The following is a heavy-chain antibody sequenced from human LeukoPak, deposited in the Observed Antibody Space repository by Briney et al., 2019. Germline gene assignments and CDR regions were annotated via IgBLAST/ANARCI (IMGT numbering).Heavy chain of an antibody. J-gene: IGHJ4*02. D-gene: IGHD1-26*01. CDR2: ISSRSSYI. V-gene: IGHV3-21*01. Sequence: GGSLRLSCAASGFTFSSYSMNWVRQAPGKGLEWVSSISSRSSYIYYADSVKGRFTISRDNAKNSLYLQMNSLRAEDTAVYYCARDWGELFGSDYWGQGTLVTVSS. CDR3: ARDWGELFGSDY. CDR1: GFTFSSYS.